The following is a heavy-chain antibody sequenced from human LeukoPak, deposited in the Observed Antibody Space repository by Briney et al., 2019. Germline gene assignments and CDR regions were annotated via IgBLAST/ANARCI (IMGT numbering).Heavy chain of an antibody. Sequence: GGSLRLSCAASKFTFSDYYMSWIRQAPGKGLEWVSSITSSSSFIYYADSVKGRFTISRDNAKNSLYLQMNSLRAEDTALYYCARDPSRGTFDIWGQGTMVTVSS. CDR3: ARDPSRGTFDI. CDR1: KFTFSDYY. CDR2: ITSSSSFI. J-gene: IGHJ3*02. V-gene: IGHV3-11*06.